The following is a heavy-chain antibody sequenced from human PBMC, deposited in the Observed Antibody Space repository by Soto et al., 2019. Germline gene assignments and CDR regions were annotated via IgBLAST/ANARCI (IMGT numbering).Heavy chain of an antibody. V-gene: IGHV2-5*01. CDR2: IYWNDDK. D-gene: IGHD2-21*02. CDR1: GFSLSTSGVG. J-gene: IGHJ4*02. CDR3: AHSSARAHICVVVTGFDY. Sequence: QITLKESGPTLVKPTQTLTLTCTFSGFSLSTSGVGVGWIRQPPGKALEWLALIYWNDDKRYSPSLKSRLTITKDTSKNQVVLTMTNMDPVDTATYYCAHSSARAHICVVVTGFDYWGQGTLVTVSS.